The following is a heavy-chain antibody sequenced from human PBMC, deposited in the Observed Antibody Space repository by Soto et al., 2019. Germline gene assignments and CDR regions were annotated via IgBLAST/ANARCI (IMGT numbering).Heavy chain of an antibody. D-gene: IGHD5-12*01. J-gene: IGHJ6*03. CDR2: ISAYNGNT. CDR3: ARGPYIVATITEYYYYYYMDV. V-gene: IGHV1-18*01. CDR1: CYTFTSYG. Sequence: ASVKVSCKASCYTFTSYGISWVRQAPGQGLEWMGWISAYNGNTNYAQKLQGRVTMTTDTSTSTAYMELRSLRSDDTAVYYCARGPYIVATITEYYYYYYMDVWGKGTTVTSP.